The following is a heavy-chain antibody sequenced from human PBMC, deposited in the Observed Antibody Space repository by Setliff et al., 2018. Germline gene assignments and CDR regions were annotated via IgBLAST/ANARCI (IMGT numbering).Heavy chain of an antibody. CDR1: GIDFRPHF. J-gene: IGHJ4*02. D-gene: IGHD5-18*01. V-gene: IGHV3-66*01. CDR2: IYSGGST. CDR3: ARVYAYSYGFDS. Sequence: GGSLRLSCAVSGIDFRPHFMDWVRQAPGKGLEWVSVIYSGGSTYYADSVKGRFTISRDNVKNSLFLQMNSLRAEDTAVYYCARVYAYSYGFDSWGQGTQVTVSS.